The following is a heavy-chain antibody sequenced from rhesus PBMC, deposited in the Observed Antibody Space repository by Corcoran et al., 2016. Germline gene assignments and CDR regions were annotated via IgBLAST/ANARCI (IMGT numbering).Heavy chain of an antibody. V-gene: IGHV4-147*01. CDR3: ATYCYSDYDSFDY. CDR2: IYNPSETT. D-gene: IGHD5-12*01. Sequence: QVQLQESGPGLVKPSETLPLTCVVSCASLSSNYGGWIRQPPGKGLGWIGYIYNPSETTSYDPSLKSRVSISKYTSKYQFSLNLTSVTAAGTAVYYCATYCYSDYDSFDYWGQGVLVTVSS. J-gene: IGHJ4*01. CDR1: CASLSSNY.